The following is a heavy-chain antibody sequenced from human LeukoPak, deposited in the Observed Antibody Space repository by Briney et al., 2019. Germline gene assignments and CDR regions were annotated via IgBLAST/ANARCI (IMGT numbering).Heavy chain of an antibody. CDR2: INHSGST. J-gene: IGHJ4*02. CDR3: KGDTVTTGFDY. CDR1: GESFCGYY. Sequence: SETLSLTCAVHGESFCGYYWSWIRHPPGKGREWIGEINHSGSTNYNPSLKSRVTISVDKSKNQSSLMLSCLTAADTAGLFFKGDTVTTGFDYGGQGTPVTV. D-gene: IGHD4-17*01. V-gene: IGHV4-34*01.